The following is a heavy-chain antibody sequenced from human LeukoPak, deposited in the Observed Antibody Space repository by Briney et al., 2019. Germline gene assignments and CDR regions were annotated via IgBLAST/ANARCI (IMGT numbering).Heavy chain of an antibody. J-gene: IGHJ4*02. CDR3: ARGKREVYYESSVGVVMIRYFDY. CDR2: IGTAGDT. CDR1: GFTFSSYD. D-gene: IGHD3-3*01. V-gene: IGHV3-13*01. Sequence: GGSLRLSCAASGFTFSSYDMHWVRQATGKGLEWVSAIGTAGDTYYPGSVKGRFTISRENAKNSLYLQVNSLRAGDTAVYYCARGKREVYYESSVGVVMIRYFDYWGQGTLVTVSS.